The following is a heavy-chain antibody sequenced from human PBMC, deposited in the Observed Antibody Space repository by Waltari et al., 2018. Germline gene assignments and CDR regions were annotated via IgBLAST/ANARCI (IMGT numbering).Heavy chain of an antibody. V-gene: IGHV4-39*07. Sequence: QLQLHESGPGLVKPSETLSLTGTVSGASINSPSYYWTWIRQTPGKGLEWIGSIFYSGAAYYNPPLKSRLTISLDTSKSQFSLKLRSVTAADTAIYYCARNFGGYNWQNYYFDSWGQGALVTVSS. D-gene: IGHD1-1*01. CDR3: ARNFGGYNWQNYYFDS. J-gene: IGHJ4*02. CDR2: IFYSGAA. CDR1: GASINSPSYY.